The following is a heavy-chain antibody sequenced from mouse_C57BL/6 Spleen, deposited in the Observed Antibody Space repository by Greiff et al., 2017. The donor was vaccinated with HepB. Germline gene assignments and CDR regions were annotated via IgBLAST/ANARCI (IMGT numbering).Heavy chain of an antibody. CDR3: ARGDDSWYFDV. D-gene: IGHD2-4*01. J-gene: IGHJ1*03. V-gene: IGHV5-17*01. CDR1: GFTFSDYG. CDR2: ISSGSSTI. Sequence: EVQLVESGGGLVKPGGSLKLSCAASGFTFSDYGMHWVRQAPEKGLGWVAYISSGSSTIYYADTVNGRFTISRDNAKNTLFLQMTSLRSEDTAMYYCARGDDSWYFDVWGTGTTVTVSS.